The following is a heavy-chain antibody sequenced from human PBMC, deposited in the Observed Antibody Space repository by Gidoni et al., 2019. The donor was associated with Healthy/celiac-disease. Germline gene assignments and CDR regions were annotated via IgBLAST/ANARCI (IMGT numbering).Heavy chain of an antibody. V-gene: IGHV4-39*01. CDR3: ARRSAVRYFDY. J-gene: IGHJ4*02. CDR2: IYYSGST. Sequence: QLQLQESGPGLVKPSETLSLTCTVSGGSISSSSYYWGWIRQPPGKGLEWIGSIYYSGSTYYNPSLKSRVTISVDTSKNQFSLKLSSVTAADTAVYYCARRSAVRYFDYWGQGTLVTVSS. CDR1: GGSISSSSYY.